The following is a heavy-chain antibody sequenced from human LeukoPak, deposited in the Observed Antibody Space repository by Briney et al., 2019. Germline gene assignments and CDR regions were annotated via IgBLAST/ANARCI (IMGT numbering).Heavy chain of an antibody. Sequence: GESLKISCKGSGYTFTSYWIGWVRQMPGKGLEWMGIIYPGDFESKYRPSLQGQVAISVDKSINTAYLQWSRLKASDTAIYYCARIEGSTFDYWGQGTLVTVSS. J-gene: IGHJ4*02. CDR3: ARIEGSTFDY. V-gene: IGHV5-51*01. CDR2: IYPGDFES. CDR1: GYTFTSYW.